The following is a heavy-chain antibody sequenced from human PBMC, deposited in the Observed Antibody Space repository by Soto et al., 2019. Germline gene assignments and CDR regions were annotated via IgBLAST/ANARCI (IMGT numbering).Heavy chain of an antibody. J-gene: IGHJ4*02. D-gene: IGHD3-3*02. CDR1: GYSISSGYY. V-gene: IGHV4-38-2*01. CDR3: ARFHPESLLAEYYFDF. CDR2: IYYSGST. Sequence: SETLSLTCAVSGYSISSGYYWGWIRQPPGKGLEWIGSIYYSGSTNYNPSLKSRVTISVDTSKNQFSLKLSSVTAADTAVYYCARFHPESLLAEYYFDFWGQGTLVTVSS.